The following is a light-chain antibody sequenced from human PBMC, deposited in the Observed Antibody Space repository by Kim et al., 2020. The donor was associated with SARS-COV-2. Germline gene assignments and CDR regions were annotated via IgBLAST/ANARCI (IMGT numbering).Light chain of an antibody. CDR3: QQYYTTTIT. Sequence: DIVMTQSPDSLALSLGERATINCKSSQTVLYTSNNYYYLAWFQQKPGQPPKLLIYWASTRESGVPDRFRGTGSGTDFTLTISSVQAEDVAVYYCQQYYTTTITFGQGKRLEIK. J-gene: IGKJ5*01. CDR2: WAS. V-gene: IGKV4-1*01. CDR1: QTVLYTSNNYYY.